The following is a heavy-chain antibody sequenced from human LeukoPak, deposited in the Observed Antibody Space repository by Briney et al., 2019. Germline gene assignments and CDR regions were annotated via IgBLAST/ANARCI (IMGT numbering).Heavy chain of an antibody. CDR1: GGSTSSYY. CDR3: ARSLPGAIGAADF. J-gene: IGHJ4*02. Sequence: PSETLSLTCTVSGGSTSSYYWSWIRQPPGKGLEWIAYTHSSGNTGYNPSLKSRVTISLDTSKNHFSLKVTSMTAADTGVYYCARSLPGAIGAADFWGQGTLVTVSS. CDR2: THSSGNT. D-gene: IGHD3-3*01. V-gene: IGHV4-59*01.